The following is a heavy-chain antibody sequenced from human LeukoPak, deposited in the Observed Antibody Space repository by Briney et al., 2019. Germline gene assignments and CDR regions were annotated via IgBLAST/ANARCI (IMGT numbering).Heavy chain of an antibody. CDR1: GFTFSSYA. CDR3: AKDPASEYYDFWSGYSPNWFDP. Sequence: GGSLRLSCAASGFTFSSYAMGWVRQAPGKGLEWVSAISGSGGSTYYADSVKGRFTISRDNSKNTLYLQMNSLRAEDTAVYYCAKDPASEYYDFWSGYSPNWFDPWGQGTLVTVSS. D-gene: IGHD3-3*01. CDR2: ISGSGGST. J-gene: IGHJ5*02. V-gene: IGHV3-23*01.